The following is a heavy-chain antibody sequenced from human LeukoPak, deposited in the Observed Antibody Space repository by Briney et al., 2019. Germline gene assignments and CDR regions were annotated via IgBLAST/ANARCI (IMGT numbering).Heavy chain of an antibody. D-gene: IGHD5-24*01. Sequence: GRSLRLSCAASGFTFSSYAMHWVRQAPGKGLERVAVISYDGSNKYYADSVKGRFTISRDNSKNTLYLQMNSLRAEDTAVYYCARDPSWGWLQLGFDYWGQGTLVTVSS. V-gene: IGHV3-30-3*01. J-gene: IGHJ4*02. CDR2: ISYDGSNK. CDR1: GFTFSSYA. CDR3: ARDPSWGWLQLGFDY.